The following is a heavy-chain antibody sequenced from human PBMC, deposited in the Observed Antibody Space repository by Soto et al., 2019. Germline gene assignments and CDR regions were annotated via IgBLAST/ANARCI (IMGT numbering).Heavy chain of an antibody. J-gene: IGHJ5*02. Sequence: PSETLSLTCTVSSGSISSYYWSWIRQPPGKGLEWIGYIYYSGSTNYNPSLKSRVTISVDTSKNQFSLKLSSVTAADTAVYYCARGYNSGWSGGWFDPWGQGTLVTVSS. CDR3: ARGYNSGWSGGWFDP. V-gene: IGHV4-59*01. CDR2: IYYSGST. CDR1: SGSISSYY. D-gene: IGHD6-19*01.